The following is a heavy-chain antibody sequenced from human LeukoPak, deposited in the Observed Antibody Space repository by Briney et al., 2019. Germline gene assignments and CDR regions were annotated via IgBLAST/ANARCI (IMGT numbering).Heavy chain of an antibody. Sequence: GGSLRLSCAASGFTFSSYGMHWVRQAPGKGLEWVAVIWYDGSNKYYADSVKGRFTISRDNSKNTLYLQMNSLRAEDTAVFYCARDQRVAYSSSWYGGAFDIWGQGTMVTVSS. D-gene: IGHD6-13*01. CDR2: IWYDGSNK. CDR3: ARDQRVAYSSSWYGGAFDI. V-gene: IGHV3-33*01. J-gene: IGHJ3*02. CDR1: GFTFSSYG.